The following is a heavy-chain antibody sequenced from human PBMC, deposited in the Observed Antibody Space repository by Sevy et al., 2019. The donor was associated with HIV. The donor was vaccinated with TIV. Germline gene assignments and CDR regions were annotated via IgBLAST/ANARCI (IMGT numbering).Heavy chain of an antibody. J-gene: IGHJ4*02. Sequence: SETLSLTCTVSGGSISSYYWNWIRQPARKGLEWIGRIYTSRSTNYNPSLKSRVTMSVDTSKNQFSLKLSSVTAADTAVYYCAREVGGYCSGGNCYWDYWGQGTLVTVSS. CDR2: IYTSRST. CDR1: GGSISSYY. V-gene: IGHV4-4*07. D-gene: IGHD2-15*01. CDR3: AREVGGYCSGGNCYWDY.